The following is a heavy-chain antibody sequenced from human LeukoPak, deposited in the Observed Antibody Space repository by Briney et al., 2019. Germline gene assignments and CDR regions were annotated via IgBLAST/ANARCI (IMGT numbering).Heavy chain of an antibody. V-gene: IGHV3-7*01. CDR3: ARGPQYFDLLTGYYLDG. D-gene: IGHD3-9*01. CDR1: GFTFSSYW. J-gene: IGHJ1*01. CDR2: IEQDGSEI. Sequence: QTGGSLRLSCAASGFTFSSYWMSWVRQAPGKGLELVANIEQDGSEISYVDSVKGRFTISRDSAKDSLYLPMNSLRVGDTAVYYCARGPQYFDLLTGYYLDGWGQGTLVTVSS.